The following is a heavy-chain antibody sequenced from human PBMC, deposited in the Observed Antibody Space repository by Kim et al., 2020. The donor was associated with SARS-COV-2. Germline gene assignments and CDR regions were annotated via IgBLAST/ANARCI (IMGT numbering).Heavy chain of an antibody. J-gene: IGHJ4*02. V-gene: IGHV4-59*01. CDR1: GGSISSYY. D-gene: IGHD6-19*01. CDR3: ARGRVAVAGYDY. CDR2: IYYSGGT. Sequence: SETLSLTCTVSGGSISSYYWSWIRQPPGKGLEWIGYIYYSGGTNYNPSLKSRVTISVDTSKNQFSLKLSSVTAADTAMYYCARGRVAVAGYDYWGQGNL.